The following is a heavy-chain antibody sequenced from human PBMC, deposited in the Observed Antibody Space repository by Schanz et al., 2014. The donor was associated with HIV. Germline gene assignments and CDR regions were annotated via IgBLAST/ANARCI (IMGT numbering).Heavy chain of an antibody. CDR1: GYTFTNND. V-gene: IGHV1-8*01. D-gene: IGHD3-3*01. CDR3: ARGECDFWSGYCPHFHYFDLDV. Sequence: QVQLVQSGAEVKKPGASVKVSCKASGYTFTNNDINWVRQATGQGLEWMGWMNPNSGNTGYAQKFQGRVTITADKSTSTAYMELSSLRSEDTAVYYCARGECDFWSGYCPHFHYFDLDVWGPGTSVTVSS. CDR2: MNPNSGNT. J-gene: IGHJ6*02.